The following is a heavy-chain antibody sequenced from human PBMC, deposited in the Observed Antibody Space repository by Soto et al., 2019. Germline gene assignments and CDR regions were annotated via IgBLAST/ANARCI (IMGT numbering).Heavy chain of an antibody. J-gene: IGHJ5*02. D-gene: IGHD6-19*01. V-gene: IGHV4-31*03. CDR3: ARDHSSGWYRPGGFDP. CDR2: IYYSGST. CDR1: GGSISSGGYY. Sequence: QVQLQESGPGLVKPSQTLSLTCTVSGGSISSGGYYWSWIRQHPGKGLEWIGYIYYSGSTYYNPSLKSRVTISVDTSKNQFSLKLSSVTAADTAVYYCARDHSSGWYRPGGFDPWGQGTLVTVSS.